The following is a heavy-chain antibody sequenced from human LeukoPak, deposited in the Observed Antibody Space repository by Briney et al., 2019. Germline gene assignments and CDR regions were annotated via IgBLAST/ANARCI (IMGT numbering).Heavy chain of an antibody. CDR2: IYTTGST. CDR1: GGSINSYY. Sequence: SETLSLTCTVSGGSINSYYWGWIRQPAGKGLEWIGRIYTTGSTNYNPSLESRVTMSVDTSKNQFSLKLTSVTAADTAMYYCARAGYTISCYSLDYWGQGTLVTVSS. V-gene: IGHV4-4*07. J-gene: IGHJ4*02. CDR3: ARAGYTISCYSLDY. D-gene: IGHD2-15*01.